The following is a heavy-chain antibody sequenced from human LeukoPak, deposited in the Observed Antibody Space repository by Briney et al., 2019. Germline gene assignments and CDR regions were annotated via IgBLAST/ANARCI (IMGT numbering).Heavy chain of an antibody. CDR2: IYTSGST. D-gene: IGHD3-22*01. CDR3: AREETLIPGGAFDI. CDR1: GGSISSGSYY. V-gene: IGHV4-61*02. J-gene: IGHJ3*02. Sequence: KASETLSLTCTVSGGSISSGSYYWSWIRQPAGKGLEWIGRIYTSGSTNYNPSLKSRVTISVDTSKNQFSLKLSSVTAADTAVYYCAREETLIPGGAFDIWGQGTMVTVSS.